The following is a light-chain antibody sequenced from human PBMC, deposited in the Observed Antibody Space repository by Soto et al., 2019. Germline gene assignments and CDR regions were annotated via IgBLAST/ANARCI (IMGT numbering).Light chain of an antibody. J-gene: IGKJ3*01. CDR2: DAS. CDR1: RDISKY. V-gene: IGKV1-33*01. Sequence: DIQMTQSPSSLSASVGDRVTITCQASRDISKYLNWYQQKPGKAPKLLIYDASNLETGVPSRFSGSGSGTYFTLTTNSLQTEDSAKYYCQQYKSLLSFGPGTKVHIK. CDR3: QQYKSLLS.